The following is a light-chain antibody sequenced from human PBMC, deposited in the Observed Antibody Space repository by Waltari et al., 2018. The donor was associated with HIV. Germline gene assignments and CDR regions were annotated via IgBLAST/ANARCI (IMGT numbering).Light chain of an antibody. Sequence: QSLLTRPPSVSRAPAHKVTISCSGRGPNIGTDYVSCYQQLPGTAPKLLIYDNNKRPSGIPDRFSGSKSGTSATLGITGLQTGDEADYYCGTWDSSLSAVVFGGGTKLTVL. J-gene: IGLJ2*01. CDR2: DNN. CDR3: GTWDSSLSAVV. CDR1: GPNIGTDY. V-gene: IGLV1-51*01.